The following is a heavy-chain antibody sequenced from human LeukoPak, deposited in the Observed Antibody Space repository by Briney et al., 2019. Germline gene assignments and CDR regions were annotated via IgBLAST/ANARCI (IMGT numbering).Heavy chain of an antibody. CDR3: ASGGQNLGYSSSWYLDYYYMDV. V-gene: IGHV1-69*13. CDR2: IIPIFGTA. D-gene: IGHD6-13*01. CDR1: GGTFSSYA. J-gene: IGHJ6*03. Sequence: SVKVSCKASGGTFSSYAISWVRQAPGQGLEWMGGIIPIFGTANYAQKFQGRVTITADESTSTAYMELSSLRSEDTAVYYCASGGQNLGYSSSWYLDYYYMDVWGKGTTVTVSS.